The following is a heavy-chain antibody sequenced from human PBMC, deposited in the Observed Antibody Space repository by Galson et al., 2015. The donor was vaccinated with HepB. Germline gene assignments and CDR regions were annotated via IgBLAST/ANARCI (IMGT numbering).Heavy chain of an antibody. V-gene: IGHV3-7*03. CDR2: IKQDGSEK. Sequence: LRLSCAASGFTFSSYWMSWVRQAPGKGLEWVANIKQDGSEKYYVDSVKGRFTISRDNAKNSLYLQMNSLRAEDTAVYYCARDWGTRPAANGLDYWGQGTLVTVSS. J-gene: IGHJ4*02. D-gene: IGHD2-2*01. CDR1: GFTFSSYW. CDR3: ARDWGTRPAANGLDY.